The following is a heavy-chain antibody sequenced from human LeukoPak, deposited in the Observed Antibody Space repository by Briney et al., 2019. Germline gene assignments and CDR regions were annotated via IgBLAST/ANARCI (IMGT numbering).Heavy chain of an antibody. V-gene: IGHV4-39*07. D-gene: IGHD3-10*01. Sequence: SETLSLTCTVSGGSISSSSYYWGWIRQPPGKGLEWIGSIYYSGSTYYNPSLKSRVTISVDTSKNQFSLKLSSVTAADTAVYYCARTTMVRGVPDYWGQGTLVTVSS. J-gene: IGHJ4*02. CDR3: ARTTMVRGVPDY. CDR1: GGSISSSSYY. CDR2: IYYSGST.